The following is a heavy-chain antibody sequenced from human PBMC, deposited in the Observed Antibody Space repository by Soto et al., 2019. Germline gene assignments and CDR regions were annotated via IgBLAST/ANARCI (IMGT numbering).Heavy chain of an antibody. Sequence: SVKVYCSASGYTFTSYGISWVRQAPGQGLEWMGWISAYNGNTNYAQKLQGRVTMTTDTSTSTAYMELRSLRSDDTAVYYCARDPTSRGAFDIWGQGTMVTVSS. J-gene: IGHJ3*02. V-gene: IGHV1-18*01. CDR1: GYTFTSYG. CDR3: ARDPTSRGAFDI. CDR2: ISAYNGNT. D-gene: IGHD1-26*01.